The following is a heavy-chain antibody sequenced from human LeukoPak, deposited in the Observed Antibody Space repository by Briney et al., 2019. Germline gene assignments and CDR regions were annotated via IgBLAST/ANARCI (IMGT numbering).Heavy chain of an antibody. CDR3: ASQLAAYYYDSSGSVDYY. V-gene: IGHV4-30-4*08. CDR2: IYYRGST. D-gene: IGHD3-22*01. J-gene: IGHJ4*02. CDR1: GGSLNSGGYY. Sequence: SETLSLTCTVSGGSLNSGGYYWSWIRQQPGKGLEWIGYIYYRGSTYYNPSLKSRVTISVDTSKNQFSLKLSSVTAADTAVYYCASQLAAYYYDSSGSVDYYWGQGTLVTVSS.